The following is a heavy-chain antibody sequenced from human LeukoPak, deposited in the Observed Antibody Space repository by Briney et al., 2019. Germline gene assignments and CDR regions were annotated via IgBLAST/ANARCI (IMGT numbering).Heavy chain of an antibody. V-gene: IGHV1-2*02. CDR2: INPNSGGT. D-gene: IGHD6-19*01. J-gene: IGHJ4*02. Sequence: ASVKVSCKASGYTFTGYYMHWVRQAPGQGLEWMGWINPNSGGTNYAQKFQGRVTMTRDTSISTAYMELSRLRSDDTAVYYCARDPSYSSGWYVDYWGQGTLVTVSS. CDR1: GYTFTGYY. CDR3: ARDPSYSSGWYVDY.